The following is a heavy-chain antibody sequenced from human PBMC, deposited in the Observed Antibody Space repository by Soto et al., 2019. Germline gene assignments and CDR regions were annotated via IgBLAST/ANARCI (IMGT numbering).Heavy chain of an antibody. Sequence: EVQLVESGGGLVQPGRSLRLSCAASGFTFDDYAIHWVRQAPGKGLEWVSGISWNRGTIGYADSVKGRFTISRDNAKNSLSLQMNSLRAEDTALYYCTRSIGPSCYSSFDYFGQGTLVTVSS. D-gene: IGHD2-15*01. CDR1: GFTFDDYA. J-gene: IGHJ4*02. CDR3: TRSIGPSCYSSFDY. V-gene: IGHV3-9*01. CDR2: ISWNRGTI.